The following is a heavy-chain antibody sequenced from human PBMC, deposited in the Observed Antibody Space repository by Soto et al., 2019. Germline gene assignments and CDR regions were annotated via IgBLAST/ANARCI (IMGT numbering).Heavy chain of an antibody. CDR1: GFTFSSYW. CDR3: ARDGLRYSSSSSYYYGMDV. J-gene: IGHJ6*02. Sequence: LRLSCAASGFTFSSYWMSWVRQAPGKGLEWVANIKQDGSEKYYVDSVKGRFTISRDNAKDSLYLQMNSLRAEDTAVYYCARDGLRYSSSSSYYYGMDVWGQGTTVTVSS. V-gene: IGHV3-7*01. CDR2: IKQDGSEK. D-gene: IGHD6-6*01.